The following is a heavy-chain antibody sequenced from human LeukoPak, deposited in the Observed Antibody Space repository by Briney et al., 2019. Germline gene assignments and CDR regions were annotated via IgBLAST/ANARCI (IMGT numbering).Heavy chain of an antibody. CDR3: ARPDCSGGSCYSDYYYGMDV. D-gene: IGHD2-15*01. Sequence: GASVKVSCKASGYTFTSYAKHWVRQAPGQRLEWMGWINAGNGNTKYSQKFQGRVTITRDTYASTAYMELSSLRSEDTAVYYCARPDCSGGSCYSDYYYGMDVWGKGTTVTVSS. V-gene: IGHV1-3*01. CDR2: INAGNGNT. CDR1: GYTFTSYA. J-gene: IGHJ6*04.